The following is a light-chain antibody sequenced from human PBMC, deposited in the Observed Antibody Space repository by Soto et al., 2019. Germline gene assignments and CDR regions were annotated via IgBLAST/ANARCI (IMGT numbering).Light chain of an antibody. J-gene: IGKJ5*01. CDR2: GAS. V-gene: IGKV3-15*01. CDR1: QNVGNN. Sequence: EIVMTQSPATLSVSPGERATLSCRASQNVGNNLVWYQQKPGQAPRLLIYGASTRAAGIPDRFSGSGSGTEFILTISSLQSEDFAVYYCQQYNNWPPITFGQGTRLEIK. CDR3: QQYNNWPPIT.